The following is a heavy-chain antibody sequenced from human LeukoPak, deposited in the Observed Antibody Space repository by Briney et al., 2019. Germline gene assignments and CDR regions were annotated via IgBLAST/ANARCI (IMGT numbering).Heavy chain of an antibody. J-gene: IGHJ4*02. Sequence: ASVKVSCKASGYTFTSYDINWVRQAAGQGLEWMGWMNPNSGNAGYAQKFQDRVAMTRNTSISTAYMELSSLRSEDTAVYYCARGAWYSGAYTTLYYFDYWGQGTLVTVSS. D-gene: IGHD6-19*01. CDR3: ARGAWYSGAYTTLYYFDY. V-gene: IGHV1-8*01. CDR1: GYTFTSYD. CDR2: MNPNSGNA.